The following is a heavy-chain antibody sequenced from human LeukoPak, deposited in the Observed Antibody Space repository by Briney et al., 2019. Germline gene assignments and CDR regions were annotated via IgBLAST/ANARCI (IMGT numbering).Heavy chain of an antibody. CDR1: GFTFSNKA. CDR3: AKAGAAAGTFDY. V-gene: IGHV3-23*01. D-gene: IGHD6-13*01. Sequence: GSLRLSCAASGFTFSNKAMSWVRQAPGKGLEWVSTISGSGGSTYYADSVRGRFTISRDNSKNTLYLQMNSLRAEDTAVYYCAKAGAAAGTFDYWGQGTLVTVSS. CDR2: ISGSGGST. J-gene: IGHJ4*02.